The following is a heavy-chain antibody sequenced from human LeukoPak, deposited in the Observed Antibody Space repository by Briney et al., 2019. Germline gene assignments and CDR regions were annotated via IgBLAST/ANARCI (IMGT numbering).Heavy chain of an antibody. CDR1: GFTFSTYA. CDR3: AKERYSGYSYGYDDY. J-gene: IGHJ4*02. CDR2: IGCSGDST. Sequence: PGGSLRLSCAASGFTFSTYAMNWVRQAPAKALEGVSAIGCSGDSTYYAGSVKGRFTISRDNSKHTLYLQMNSLRAEDTAVYFCAKERYSGYSYGYDDYWGQGTLVTVSS. D-gene: IGHD5-18*01. V-gene: IGHV3-23*01.